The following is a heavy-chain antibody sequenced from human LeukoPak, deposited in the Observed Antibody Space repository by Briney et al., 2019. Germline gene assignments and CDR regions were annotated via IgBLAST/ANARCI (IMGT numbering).Heavy chain of an antibody. Sequence: PGGSLRLSCAASGFTFSSYEMNWVRQAPGKGLEWFSYISGSGSTIYYADSVKGRFTISRDNAKNSLYLQMNSLRAEDTAVYYCARDHSSSGWYEAWFDPWGQGTLVTVSS. CDR1: GFTFSSYE. CDR3: ARDHSSSGWYEAWFDP. V-gene: IGHV3-48*03. CDR2: ISGSGSTI. J-gene: IGHJ5*02. D-gene: IGHD6-19*01.